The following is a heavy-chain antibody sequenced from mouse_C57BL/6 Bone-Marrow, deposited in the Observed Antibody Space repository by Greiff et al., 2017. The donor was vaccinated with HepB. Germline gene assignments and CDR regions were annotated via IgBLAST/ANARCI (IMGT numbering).Heavy chain of an antibody. V-gene: IGHV5-17*01. CDR1: GFTFSDYG. Sequence: EVKLMESGGGLVKPGGSLKLSCAASGFTFSDYGMHWVRQAPEKGLEWVAYISSGSSTIYYADTVKGRFTISRDNAKNTLFLQMTSLRSEDTAMYYCAREGLITTVVARWGQGTLVTVSA. CDR2: ISSGSSTI. CDR3: AREGLITTVVAR. D-gene: IGHD1-1*01. J-gene: IGHJ3*01.